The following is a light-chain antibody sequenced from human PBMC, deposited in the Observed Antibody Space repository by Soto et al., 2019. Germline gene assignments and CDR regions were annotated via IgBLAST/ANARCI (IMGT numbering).Light chain of an antibody. J-gene: IGKJ1*01. CDR3: QQYDSSPWT. CDR2: GAS. V-gene: IGKV3-20*01. Sequence: EIVLTQSPGTLSLSPGERATLSCRASQSVRSSFLAWYQQKPVQAPRLLIYGASSRATGIPDRFSGSGSGTDFTLTLRRLEQEDFAVYYCQQYDSSPWTFGLGTKVELK. CDR1: QSVRSSF.